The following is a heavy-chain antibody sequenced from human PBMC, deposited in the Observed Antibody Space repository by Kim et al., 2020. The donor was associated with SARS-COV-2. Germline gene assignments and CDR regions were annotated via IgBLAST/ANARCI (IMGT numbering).Heavy chain of an antibody. V-gene: IGHV3-7*04. Sequence: VKGRFTISRDNAKNSLYLQMNSLRAEDTAVYYCARGLRYSGYDYWGGFDYWGQGTLVTVSS. CDR3: ARGLRYSGYDYWGGFDY. D-gene: IGHD5-12*01. J-gene: IGHJ4*02.